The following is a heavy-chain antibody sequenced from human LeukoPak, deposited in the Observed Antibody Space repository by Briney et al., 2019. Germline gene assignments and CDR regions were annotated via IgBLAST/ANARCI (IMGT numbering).Heavy chain of an antibody. Sequence: GGSLRLSCAASGFTFSNYAMNWVRQAPGKGLEWVSAISGSSGNTYYADSVKGRFTISRDNAKNSLYLQMNSLRAEDTAVYYCARARSSYGYGDAFDIWGQGTMVTVSS. CDR1: GFTFSNYA. J-gene: IGHJ3*02. CDR3: ARARSSYGYGDAFDI. D-gene: IGHD5-18*01. V-gene: IGHV3-21*01. CDR2: ISGSSGNT.